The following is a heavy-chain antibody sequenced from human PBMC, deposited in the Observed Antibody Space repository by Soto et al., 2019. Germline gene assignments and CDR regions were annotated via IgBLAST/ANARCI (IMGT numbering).Heavy chain of an antibody. J-gene: IGHJ6*02. V-gene: IGHV1-8*01. Sequence: ASVKVSCKASGDSFTRNDMKSVRQAPGQELEWMGWMNPHSGDTGFAQKFQGRLIMTRDTSTNTAYMEMSSLRAEDTAVYYCAKDRESSSWYAVMYYYYGMDVWGQGPTVTVSS. CDR2: MNPHSGDT. CDR3: AKDRESSSWYAVMYYYYGMDV. D-gene: IGHD6-13*01. CDR1: GDSFTRND.